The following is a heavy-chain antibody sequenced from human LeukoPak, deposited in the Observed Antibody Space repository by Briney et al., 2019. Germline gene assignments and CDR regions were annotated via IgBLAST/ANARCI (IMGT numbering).Heavy chain of an antibody. CDR3: AKSLSATLGTGAFDI. CDR2: IQDGGSST. J-gene: IGHJ3*02. V-gene: IGHV3-23*05. CDR1: GFTFSSYA. D-gene: IGHD2-8*02. Sequence: GGSLRLSCVASGFTFSSYAMSWVRQAPGKGLEWVSTIQDGGSSTYTDSVKGRFSISRDNSENMLNLQMNSLRAEDTALYYCAKSLSATLGTGAFDIWGQGTMVTVSS.